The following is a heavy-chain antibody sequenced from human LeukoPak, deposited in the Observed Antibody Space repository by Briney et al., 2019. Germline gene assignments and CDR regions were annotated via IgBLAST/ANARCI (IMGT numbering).Heavy chain of an antibody. CDR3: VRGGHTTMVEFDF. V-gene: IGHV1-18*01. J-gene: IGHJ4*02. CDR2: ISTHNGNT. D-gene: IGHD5-18*01. Sequence: EASVKVSCKASGYTFTYYGITWVRQAPGQGLEWMGWISTHNGNTNYAQNLQGRVTMTTDTSTGTAYMELRNLTSDDTAVYYCVRGGHTTMVEFDFWGQGTLVIVSS. CDR1: GYTFTYYG.